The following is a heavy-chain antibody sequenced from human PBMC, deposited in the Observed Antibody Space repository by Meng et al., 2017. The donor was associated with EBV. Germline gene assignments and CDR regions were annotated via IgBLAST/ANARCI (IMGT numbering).Heavy chain of an antibody. J-gene: IGHJ4*02. CDR3: ASESGRGFTPDY. Sequence: QGQVQQVGAELTMPGSSVKVSCRTSGGPFRSDAVSWVRQAPGQGLEWMGGLIPMSGAPHYAQKFQDRVTIIADESTSTHSMELNNLRFEDTAMYYCASESGRGFTPDYWGQGTLVTVSS. CDR2: LIPMSGAP. CDR1: GGPFRSDA. V-gene: IGHV1-69*01. D-gene: IGHD3-10*01.